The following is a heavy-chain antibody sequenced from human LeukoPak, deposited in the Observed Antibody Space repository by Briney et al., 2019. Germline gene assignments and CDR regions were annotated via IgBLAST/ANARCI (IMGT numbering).Heavy chain of an antibody. D-gene: IGHD3-10*01. V-gene: IGHV4-34*01. CDR1: GGSFSGYY. Sequence: PSETLSLTCAVYGGSFSGYYWSWIRQPPGKGLEWIGEINHSGSTNYNPSLKSRVTISVDTSKNQFSLKLSSVTAADTAVYYCARVLVWVEERYYMDVWGKGTTVTISS. CDR2: INHSGST. CDR3: ARVLVWVEERYYMDV. J-gene: IGHJ6*03.